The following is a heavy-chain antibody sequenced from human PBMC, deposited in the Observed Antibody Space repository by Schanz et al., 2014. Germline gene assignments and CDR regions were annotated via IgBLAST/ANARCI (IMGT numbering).Heavy chain of an antibody. CDR2: INPNSGDT. V-gene: IGHV1-2*06. CDR3: AFDRDDAYDI. J-gene: IGHJ3*02. CDR1: GYTFTAYY. D-gene: IGHD3-9*01. Sequence: QVQLVQSGAELKKPGASVTVSCKASGYTFTAYYMHWVRQAPGQGLEWMGRINPNSGDTNYAQKFQGRVTMTRETSISTAYMELSSLRSDDTAVYYCAFDRDDAYDIWGQGTTVTVSS.